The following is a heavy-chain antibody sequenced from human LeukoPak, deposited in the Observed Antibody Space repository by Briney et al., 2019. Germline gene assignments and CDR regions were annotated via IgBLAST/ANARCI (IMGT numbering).Heavy chain of an antibody. J-gene: IGHJ5*02. V-gene: IGHV3-11*01. CDR3: ARGGNWFDP. Sequence: GGSLRLSCAASGFSFSDQYMSRIRQAPGKGLEWIAYIGPTGSKTSYVESVKGRFIISRDNAENSLYLQMNSLRADDTAVYYCARGGNWFDPWGQGTLVTVSS. D-gene: IGHD3-16*01. CDR2: IGPTGSKT. CDR1: GFSFSDQY.